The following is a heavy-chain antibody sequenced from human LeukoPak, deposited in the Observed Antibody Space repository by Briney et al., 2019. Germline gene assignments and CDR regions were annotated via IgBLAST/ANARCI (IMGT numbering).Heavy chain of an antibody. D-gene: IGHD1-26*01. CDR3: ARLQGVGATRWFDS. CDR2: IYSGGNT. J-gene: IGHJ5*01. V-gene: IGHV3-53*01. Sequence: GGSLRLSCAVSGFAVSRNFMSWVRQAPGKGLEWVSFIYSGGNTHYADSVRGRFTISRDNADNTLYLQMNSLRAEDTALYYCARLQGVGATRWFDSWGQGTLVTVST. CDR1: GFAVSRNF.